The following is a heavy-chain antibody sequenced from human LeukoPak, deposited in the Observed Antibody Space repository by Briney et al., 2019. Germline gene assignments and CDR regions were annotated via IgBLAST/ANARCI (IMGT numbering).Heavy chain of an antibody. CDR1: GFTFSSYG. Sequence: GRSLRLSCAASGFTFSSYGMHWVRQAPGKGLEWVAVISYDGSNKYYADSVKGRFTISRDNSKNTLYLQMNSLRAEDTAVYYCAKDARQWLVQRTFDYWGQGTLVTVSS. D-gene: IGHD6-19*01. CDR3: AKDARQWLVQRTFDY. J-gene: IGHJ4*02. V-gene: IGHV3-30*18. CDR2: ISYDGSNK.